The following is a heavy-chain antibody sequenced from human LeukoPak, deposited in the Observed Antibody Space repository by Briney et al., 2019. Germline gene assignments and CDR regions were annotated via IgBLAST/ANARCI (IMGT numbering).Heavy chain of an antibody. J-gene: IGHJ4*02. D-gene: IGHD5-18*01. Sequence: GGSLRLSCAASGFTFSSYSMNWVRQAPGKGLGWVSSISSSSSYIYYADSVKGRFTISRDNAKNSLYLQMNSLRAEDTAVYYCARIPGGGYSYGYIDYWGQGTLVTVSS. CDR1: GFTFSSYS. CDR3: ARIPGGGYSYGYIDY. CDR2: ISSSSSYI. V-gene: IGHV3-21*01.